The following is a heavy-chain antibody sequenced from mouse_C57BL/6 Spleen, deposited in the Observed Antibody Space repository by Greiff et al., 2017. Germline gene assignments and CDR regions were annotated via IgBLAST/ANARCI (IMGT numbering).Heavy chain of an antibody. CDR1: GFTFTDYY. V-gene: IGHV7-3*01. D-gene: IGHD2-4*01. CDR3: ASSRYDYAFAY. J-gene: IGHJ3*01. Sequence: EVKLMESGGGLVQPGGSLSLSCAASGFTFTDYYMSWVRQPPGKALEWLGFIRNKANGYTTEYSASVKGRFTISRDNSQSILYLQMNALRAEDSATYYCASSRYDYAFAYWGQGTLVTVSA. CDR2: IRNKANGYTT.